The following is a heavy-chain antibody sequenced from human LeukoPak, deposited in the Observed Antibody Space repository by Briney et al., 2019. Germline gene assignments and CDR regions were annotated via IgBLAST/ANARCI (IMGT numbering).Heavy chain of an antibody. CDR3: ARGLSGPGYSYGFPQGEKEENNWFDP. V-gene: IGHV4-59*12. CDR1: GGSISDYY. CDR2: IHSSGST. J-gene: IGHJ5*02. Sequence: TSSETLSLTCTVSGGSISDYYWAWIRQPPGKGLEWIAYIHSSGSTNYNPSLKSRVIISVDTSRSQLSLKLSSVTAADTAVYYCARGLSGPGYSYGFPQGEKEENNWFDPWGQGTLVTVSS. D-gene: IGHD5-18*01.